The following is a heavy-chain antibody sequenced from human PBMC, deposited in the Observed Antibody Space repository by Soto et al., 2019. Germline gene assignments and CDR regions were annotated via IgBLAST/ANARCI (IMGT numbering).Heavy chain of an antibody. CDR1: GFTFSSYA. V-gene: IGHV3-30-3*01. CDR2: ISYDGSNK. CDR3: ASRTQFYDSSGYLFPSY. J-gene: IGHJ4*01. Sequence: GGSLRLSCAASGFTFSSYAMHWVRQAPGKGLEWVAVISYDGSNKYYADSVKGRFTISRDNAKNTLYLQMNSLRAEDTAVYYCASRTQFYDSSGYLFPSYCGHGTLVTVSP. D-gene: IGHD3-22*01.